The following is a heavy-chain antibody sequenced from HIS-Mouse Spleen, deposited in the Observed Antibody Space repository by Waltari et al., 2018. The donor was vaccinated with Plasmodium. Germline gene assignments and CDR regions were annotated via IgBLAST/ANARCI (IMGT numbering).Heavy chain of an antibody. CDR3: AKVAQGTRDAFDI. Sequence: QVQLVESGGGVVQPGRSLRLSWAASGFTLSSYGMHWVGQAPGKGLEWVAVIWYDGSNKYYADSVKGRFTISRDNSKNTLYLQMNSLRAEDTAVYYCAKVAQGTRDAFDIWGQGTMVTVSS. CDR2: IWYDGSNK. CDR1: GFTLSSYG. J-gene: IGHJ3*02. D-gene: IGHD2-8*01. V-gene: IGHV3-33*06.